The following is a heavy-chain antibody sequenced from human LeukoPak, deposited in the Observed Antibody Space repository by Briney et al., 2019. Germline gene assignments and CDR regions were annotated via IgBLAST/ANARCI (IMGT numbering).Heavy chain of an antibody. CDR3: ASGRYYYGSGTFDY. V-gene: IGHV4-39*01. CDR2: IYYSGST. J-gene: IGHJ4*02. Sequence: SEALSLTCTVSGGSISSSSYYWGWIRQPPGKGLEWIGSIYYSGSTYYNPSLKSRVTISVDTSKNQFSLKLSSVTAADTAVYYRASGRYYYGSGTFDYWGQGTLVTVSS. D-gene: IGHD3-10*01. CDR1: GGSISSSSYY.